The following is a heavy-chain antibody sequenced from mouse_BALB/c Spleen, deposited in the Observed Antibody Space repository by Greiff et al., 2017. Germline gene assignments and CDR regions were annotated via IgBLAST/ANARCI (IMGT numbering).Heavy chain of an antibody. Sequence: EVMLVESGGGLVQPGGSMKLSCVASGFTFSNYWMNWVRQSPEKGLEWVAEIRLKSNNYATHYAESVKGRFTISRDDSKSSVYLQMNNLRAEDTGIYYCTRLLGDAMDYWGQGTSVTVSS. V-gene: IGHV6-6*02. D-gene: IGHD4-1*01. CDR3: TRLLGDAMDY. J-gene: IGHJ4*01. CDR1: GFTFSNYW. CDR2: IRLKSNNYAT.